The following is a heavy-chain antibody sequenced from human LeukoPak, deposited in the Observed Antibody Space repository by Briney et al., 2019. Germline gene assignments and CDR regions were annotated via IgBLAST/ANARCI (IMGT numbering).Heavy chain of an antibody. Sequence: KPGGSLRLSCAASGFTFSSYWMNWARQAPGKGPEWVGRIKSKTDGGTTDYAAPVKGRFIISRDDSKNTMYLEMSRLKTEDTAVYYCTPTPPIVVVPADYWGQGTLVTVSS. CDR2: IKSKTDGGTT. J-gene: IGHJ4*02. CDR1: GFTFSSYW. CDR3: TPTPPIVVVPADY. D-gene: IGHD2-2*01. V-gene: IGHV3-15*01.